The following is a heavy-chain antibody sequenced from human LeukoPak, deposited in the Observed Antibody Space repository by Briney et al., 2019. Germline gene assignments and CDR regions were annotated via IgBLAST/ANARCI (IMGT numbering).Heavy chain of an antibody. J-gene: IGHJ3*02. V-gene: IGHV1-2*04. D-gene: IGHD1-26*01. Sequence: GASVKVSCTASGYTFTGYYMHWVRQAPGQGLEWMGWINPNSGGTNYAQKFQGWVTMTRDTSISTAYMELSRLRSDDTAVYYCARDLGGSYGWVAFDIWGQGTMVTVSS. CDR2: INPNSGGT. CDR3: ARDLGGSYGWVAFDI. CDR1: GYTFTGYY.